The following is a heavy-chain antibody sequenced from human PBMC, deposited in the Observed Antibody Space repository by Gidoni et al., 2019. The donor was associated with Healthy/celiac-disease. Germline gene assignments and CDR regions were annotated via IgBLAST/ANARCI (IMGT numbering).Heavy chain of an antibody. CDR2: IRGSGGST. Sequence: EVQLLESGGGLVQPGGSLRLSCAASGFTFSSSAMRWVRQAPGKVLAGVSAIRGSGGSTYYANSVKGRFTISRDNSKNTLYLQMTSLRAEDTAVYYCAKDRKSGYYDSSGRWYFDYWGQGTLVTVSS. J-gene: IGHJ4*02. CDR3: AKDRKSGYYDSSGRWYFDY. D-gene: IGHD3-22*01. CDR1: GFTFSSSA. V-gene: IGHV3-23*01.